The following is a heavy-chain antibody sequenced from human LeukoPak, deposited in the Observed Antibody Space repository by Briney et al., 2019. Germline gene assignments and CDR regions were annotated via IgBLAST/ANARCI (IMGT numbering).Heavy chain of an antibody. CDR3: ARDGDYIMPPFDY. V-gene: IGHV3-7*01. D-gene: IGHD4-17*01. CDR1: GFTFTRYW. Sequence: GGSLRLSCAAAGFTFTRYWISWVRQPPGKGLEWVANIKQDGSERPYVHSVKGRLTISRDNARIPVYLQRNSLRDDDTAVYYCARDGDYIMPPFDYWGEELLVSVSS. J-gene: IGHJ4*02. CDR2: IKQDGSER.